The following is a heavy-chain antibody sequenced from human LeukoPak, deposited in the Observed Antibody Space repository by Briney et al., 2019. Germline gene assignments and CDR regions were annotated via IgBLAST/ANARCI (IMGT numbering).Heavy chain of an antibody. CDR1: GFTFSSYP. CDR2: ISYDGSEK. CDR3: AREGSSGYYPY. Sequence: GGSLRLSCAASGFTFSSYPMHWVRQAPGKGLEWVAVISYDGSEKHYADPVKGRFTISRDNSKNTLYLQVNSLRAEDTAVYYCAREGSSGYYPYWGQGILVTVSS. V-gene: IGHV3-30-3*01. D-gene: IGHD3-22*01. J-gene: IGHJ4*02.